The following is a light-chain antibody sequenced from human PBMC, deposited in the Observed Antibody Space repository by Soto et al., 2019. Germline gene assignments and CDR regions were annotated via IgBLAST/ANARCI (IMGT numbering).Light chain of an antibody. Sequence: QSALAQPPSASGPPGQSVTISCTGTSSDVGKYDYVSWFQHHPGKAPKLIIYEVSKRPSGVPDRFSGSKSGSTASLTVSGLQAADEADYFCQSYAGSNTYVFGSGSKVTVL. V-gene: IGLV2-8*01. CDR2: EVS. CDR1: SSDVGKYDY. J-gene: IGLJ1*01. CDR3: QSYAGSNTYV.